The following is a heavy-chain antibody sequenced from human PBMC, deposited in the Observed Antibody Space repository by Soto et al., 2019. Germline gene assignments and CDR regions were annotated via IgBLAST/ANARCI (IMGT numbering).Heavy chain of an antibody. V-gene: IGHV3-21*01. CDR2: ISAGSSNI. CDR3: ARQYPSSSRHFDH. CDR1: GFTFRTYY. J-gene: IGHJ4*02. Sequence: EVELVESGGGLVKPGGSLKLSCAASGFTFRTYYMIWVRQAPGQGLEWVSTISAGSSNIYYAPSVKGRFTISRDNAKNLFYLQINSLRAEDTAVYYCARQYPSSSRHFDHWGQGTLVIVSS. D-gene: IGHD6-6*01.